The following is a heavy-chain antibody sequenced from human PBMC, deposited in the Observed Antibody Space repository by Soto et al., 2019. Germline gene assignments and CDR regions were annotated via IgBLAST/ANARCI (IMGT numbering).Heavy chain of an antibody. CDR2: INHSGST. Sequence: SETLSLTCDVYGGSFSGYILTWIRQTPGKGLQWIGQINHSGSTNYSPSIKSRVTISVHTSKNQFSMKRSSVTAAGTAVYYCARGRGVRGVNWFDPWGQGTLVTVSS. CDR3: ARGRGVRGVNWFDP. V-gene: IGHV4-34*01. D-gene: IGHD3-10*01. J-gene: IGHJ5*02. CDR1: GGSFSGYI.